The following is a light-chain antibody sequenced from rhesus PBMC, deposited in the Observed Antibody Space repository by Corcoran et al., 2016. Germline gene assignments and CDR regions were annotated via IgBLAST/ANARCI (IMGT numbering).Light chain of an antibody. J-gene: IGKJ1*01. CDR2: GAP. V-gene: IGKV3-42*03. CDR1: QSVSSS. Sequence: EIVLAQSPPTLSLSPGERATLSCRASQSVSSSLAWYQQKPGQAPRLLIYGAPNRATGITDRFNGSGSGTDFTLHISSLEPEDFVVYYCQQYSNWPRTFGQGTKVEIK. CDR3: QQYSNWPRT.